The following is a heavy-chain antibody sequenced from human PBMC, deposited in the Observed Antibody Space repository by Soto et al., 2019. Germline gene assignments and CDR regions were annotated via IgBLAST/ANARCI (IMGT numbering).Heavy chain of an antibody. D-gene: IGHD3-3*01. V-gene: IGHV2-5*02. CDR2: IYWDDDK. Sequence: QITLNESGPTVVKPAETITLTCTFSGFSLTTSGVGVGWIRQSPGKAPEWLALIYWDDDKRYSASLKSRLTLTKDTSKIQVVLTMASVDPADTATYYCAHRILRTVFGLVTTTAIYFDFWGQGTPVVVSS. CDR3: AHRILRTVFGLVTTTAIYFDF. J-gene: IGHJ4*02. CDR1: GFSLTTSGVG.